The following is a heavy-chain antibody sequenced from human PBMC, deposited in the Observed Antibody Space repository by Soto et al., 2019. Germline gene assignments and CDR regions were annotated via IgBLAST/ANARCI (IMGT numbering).Heavy chain of an antibody. CDR2: IYYSGST. CDR1: GGSISSYY. D-gene: IGHD3-16*02. Sequence: SETLSLTCTVSGGSISSYYWSWIRQPPGKGLEWIGYIYYSGSTNYNPSLKSRVTISVDTSKNQFSLKLSSVTAADTAVYYCARHMALNYDYIWGSYRYPHYYYYMDVWGKGTTVTVSS. J-gene: IGHJ6*03. CDR3: ARHMALNYDYIWGSYRYPHYYYYMDV. V-gene: IGHV4-59*08.